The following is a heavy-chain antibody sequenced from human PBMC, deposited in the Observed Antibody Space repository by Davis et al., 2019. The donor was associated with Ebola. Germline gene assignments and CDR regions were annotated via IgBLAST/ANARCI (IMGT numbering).Heavy chain of an antibody. V-gene: IGHV3-74*01. Sequence: GESLKISCAASGFTFSSYWMHWVRQAPGKGLVWFSRINSDGSSTSYADSVKGRFTISRDNAKNTLYLQMNSLRAEDTAVYYCAREDLYGMDVWGKGTTVTVSS. J-gene: IGHJ6*04. CDR1: GFTFSSYW. CDR3: AREDLYGMDV. CDR2: INSDGSST.